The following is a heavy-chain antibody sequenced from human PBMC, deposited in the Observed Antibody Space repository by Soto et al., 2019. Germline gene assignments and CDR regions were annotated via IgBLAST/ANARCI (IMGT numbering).Heavy chain of an antibody. CDR3: ARDLGNSGAPYGMDV. J-gene: IGHJ6*02. D-gene: IGHD4-4*01. V-gene: IGHV1-46*01. Sequence: GASVKVSCKASGYTFTSYYMHWVRQAPGQGLEWMGIINPSGGSTSYAQKFQGRVTMTRDTSTSTVYMELSSLRSEDTAVHYCARDLGNSGAPYGMDVWGQGTTVTVSS. CDR1: GYTFTSYY. CDR2: INPSGGST.